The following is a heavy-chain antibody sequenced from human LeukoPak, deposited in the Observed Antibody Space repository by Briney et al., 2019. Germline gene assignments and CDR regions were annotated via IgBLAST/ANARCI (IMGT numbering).Heavy chain of an antibody. CDR2: INPNSGGT. CDR1: GYTFTGYY. D-gene: IGHD3-3*01. V-gene: IGHV1-2*02. Sequence: WASVKVSCKASGYTFTGYYMHWVRQAPGQGLEWMGWINPNSGGTNYAQKFQGRVTMTRDTSISTAYMELSRLRSDDTAVYYCARAHDFWSGYDPRNNWFDPWGQGTLVTVSS. J-gene: IGHJ5*02. CDR3: ARAHDFWSGYDPRNNWFDP.